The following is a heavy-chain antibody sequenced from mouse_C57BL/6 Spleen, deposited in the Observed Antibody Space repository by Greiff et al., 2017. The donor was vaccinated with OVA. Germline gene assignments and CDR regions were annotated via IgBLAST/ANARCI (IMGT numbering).Heavy chain of an antibody. Sequence: EVQVVESGPGLVKSSQSLSLTCSVTGYSITSGYYWNWIRQFPGNKLEWMGYISYDGSNNYNPSLKNRISITRDTSKNQFFLKLNSVTTEDTATYYCARGGLLAWFAYWGQGTLVTVSA. J-gene: IGHJ3*01. V-gene: IGHV3-6*01. D-gene: IGHD2-3*01. CDR1: GYSITSGYY. CDR3: ARGGLLAWFAY. CDR2: ISYDGSN.